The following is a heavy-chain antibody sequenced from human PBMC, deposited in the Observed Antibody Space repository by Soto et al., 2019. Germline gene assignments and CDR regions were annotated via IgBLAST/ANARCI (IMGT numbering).Heavy chain of an antibody. V-gene: IGHV3-11*01. D-gene: IGHD2-2*01. CDR2: IRSSDNTR. CDR3: ARGNALYDY. CDR1: GFSFSDYY. J-gene: IGHJ4*02. Sequence: GGSLRPSCAASGFSFSDYYMSWIRQAPGKGLEWVSYIRSSDNTRYYADSVKGRFTISRDNAKNSLYLQMNSLRAEDTAVYYCARGNALYDYWGQGTLVTVSS.